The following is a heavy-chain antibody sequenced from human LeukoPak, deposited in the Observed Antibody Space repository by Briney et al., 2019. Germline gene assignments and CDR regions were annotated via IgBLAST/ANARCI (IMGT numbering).Heavy chain of an antibody. CDR1: GYTFTCYY. Sequence: ASVKVSCKASGYTFTCYYLHWMRQAPGQGLEWMGWINPNSGGTNYAQKFQGRVTMTRDTSISTAYMELSRLRSDDTAVYYCARDLKQMVRGEEDWFDPWGQGTLVTVSS. V-gene: IGHV1-2*02. CDR2: INPNSGGT. D-gene: IGHD3-10*01. J-gene: IGHJ5*02. CDR3: ARDLKQMVRGEEDWFDP.